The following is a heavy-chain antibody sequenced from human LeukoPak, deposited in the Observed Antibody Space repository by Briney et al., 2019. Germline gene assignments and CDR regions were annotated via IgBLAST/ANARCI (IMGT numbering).Heavy chain of an antibody. CDR2: IIPIFGTA. CDR1: GGTFSSYA. J-gene: IGHJ4*02. Sequence: SVKVSCKASGGTFSSYAISWVRQAPGQGLEWMGGIIPIFGTANYAQKFQGRVTITTDEATSTAYMELSSLRSDDTAVYYCAVGDAAMVNAFDYWGQGTLVTVSS. D-gene: IGHD5-18*01. V-gene: IGHV1-69*05. CDR3: AVGDAAMVNAFDY.